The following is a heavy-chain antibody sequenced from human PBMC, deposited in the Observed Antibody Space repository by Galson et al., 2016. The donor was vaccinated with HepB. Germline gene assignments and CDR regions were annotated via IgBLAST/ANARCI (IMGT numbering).Heavy chain of an antibody. V-gene: IGHV3-53*01. CDR1: GFTVSSNY. J-gene: IGHJ4*02. CDR2: INSGGST. CDR3: ARADSVFDY. Sequence: SLRLSCAASGFTVSSNYMSWVRQAPGKGLEWVSVINSGGSTYHSDSVKGRFTISRDNSKNTLYLQMNSLRAEDTAVYYCARADSVFDYWGQGTLVTVSS. D-gene: IGHD2-15*01.